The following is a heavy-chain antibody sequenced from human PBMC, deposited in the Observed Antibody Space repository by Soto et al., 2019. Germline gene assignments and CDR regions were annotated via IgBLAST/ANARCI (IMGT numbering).Heavy chain of an antibody. J-gene: IGHJ3*02. CDR3: ATDPGIAVAGIGGAFDI. CDR2: IYTSGST. Sequence: SETLSLTCTVSGGSISSYYWSWIRQPAGKGLEWIGRIYTSGSTNYNPSLKSRVTMSVDTSKNQFSLKLSSVTAADTAVYYCATDPGIAVAGIGGAFDIWGQGTMVTVSS. D-gene: IGHD6-19*01. CDR1: GGSISSYY. V-gene: IGHV4-4*07.